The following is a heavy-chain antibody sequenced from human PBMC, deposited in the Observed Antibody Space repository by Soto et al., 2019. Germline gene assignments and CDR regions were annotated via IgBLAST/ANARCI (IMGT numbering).Heavy chain of an antibody. V-gene: IGHV3-30*03. J-gene: IGHJ4*02. CDR3: VSDRGYGHASVPYS. D-gene: IGHD5-18*01. CDR2: ISYDGSLQ. Sequence: QAQLVESGGGVVQPGRSLRLSCAASGFAFSSYGMHWVRQAPGTGLEWVAVISYDGSLQHYADSVKGRFTISRENAKNMVLLQMSSLRAEDTAVYYCVSDRGYGHASVPYSWGQGTLVSVSS. CDR1: GFAFSSYG.